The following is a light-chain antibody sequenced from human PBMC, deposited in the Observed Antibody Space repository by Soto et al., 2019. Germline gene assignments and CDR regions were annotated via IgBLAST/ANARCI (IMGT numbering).Light chain of an antibody. CDR1: QSVSSN. CDR3: QQYNEWPPIT. Sequence: EIVLTQSPATLSVSPGERATLSCRASQSVSSNLAWYQQKHGQGPRLLMYDASIRATGTPGRFSGSGSGTEFTLTISSLQSEDFAVYYCQQYNEWPPITFGQGTKVEI. J-gene: IGKJ1*01. V-gene: IGKV3-15*01. CDR2: DAS.